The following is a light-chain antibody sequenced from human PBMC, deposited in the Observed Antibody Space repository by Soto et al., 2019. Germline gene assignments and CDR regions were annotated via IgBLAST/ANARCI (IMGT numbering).Light chain of an antibody. CDR3: QQYNNWPQYT. Sequence: IVMTQSPATLSVSPGERATLSCRASQTVSSDLAWYQQKPGQAPRLLMYGASTRAAGVPARFSGSGSGTEFNLTISRLESEDFGVYCCQQYNNWPQYTFGQGTKVDIK. J-gene: IGKJ2*01. V-gene: IGKV3-15*01. CDR1: QTVSSD. CDR2: GAS.